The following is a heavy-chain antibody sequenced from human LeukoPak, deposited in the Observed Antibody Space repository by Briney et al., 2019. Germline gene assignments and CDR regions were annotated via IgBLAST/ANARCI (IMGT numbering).Heavy chain of an antibody. D-gene: IGHD4-17*01. CDR2: ISRSGDYT. J-gene: IGHJ4*02. CDR3: AKDRDDSGDYAFDY. Sequence: PGGSLRLSCAASGFTFSSYSMNWVRQAPGKGLEWVSVISRSGDYTKYADSVKGRFTISRDNSKNTLSLQVSGLRAEDTAIYYCAKDRDDSGDYAFDYWGQGILVSVSS. CDR1: GFTFSSYS. V-gene: IGHV3-23*01.